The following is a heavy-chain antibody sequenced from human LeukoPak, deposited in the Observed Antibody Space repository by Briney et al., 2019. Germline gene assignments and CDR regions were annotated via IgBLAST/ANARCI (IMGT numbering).Heavy chain of an antibody. D-gene: IGHD3-22*01. V-gene: IGHV3-7*01. Sequence: GGSLRLSCAASGFTFSSYWMSWVRQAPGKGLEWVANIKQDGGEKYYVDSVKGRFTISRDNAKNSLYLQMNSLRAEDTAVYYCARVGRYYYDSSGYYYFDYWGQGTLVTVSS. CDR2: IKQDGGEK. J-gene: IGHJ4*02. CDR1: GFTFSSYW. CDR3: ARVGRYYYDSSGYYYFDY.